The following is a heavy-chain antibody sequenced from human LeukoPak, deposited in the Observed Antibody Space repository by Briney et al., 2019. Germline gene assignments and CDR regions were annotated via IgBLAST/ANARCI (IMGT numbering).Heavy chain of an antibody. CDR1: GYSFTSYW. CDR2: IYPVDSDT. CDR3: ARVGARNAFDI. D-gene: IGHD1-26*01. Sequence: GESLKISCKGSGYSFTSYWIGWVRQMPGKGLEWMGIIYPVDSDTRYSPSFQGQVTISVDKSLTTAYLQWSSLKASDTAMYYCARVGARNAFDIWGQGTMVTVSS. J-gene: IGHJ3*02. V-gene: IGHV5-51*01.